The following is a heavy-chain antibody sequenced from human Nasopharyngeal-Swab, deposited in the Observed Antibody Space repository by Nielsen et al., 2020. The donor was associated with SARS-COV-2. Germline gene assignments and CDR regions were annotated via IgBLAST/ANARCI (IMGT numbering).Heavy chain of an antibody. Sequence: VSVKVSCKASGYTFTSYGISWVRQAPGQGLEWMGWISAYNGNTNYAQKLQGRVTMTTDTSTSTAYMELRSLRSDDTAVYYCASPGGIYCSSTSCYSDYYYYYGMDVWGQGTTVTVSS. CDR3: ASPGGIYCSSTSCYSDYYYYYGMDV. V-gene: IGHV1-18*01. D-gene: IGHD2-2*01. CDR2: ISAYNGNT. CDR1: GYTFTSYG. J-gene: IGHJ6*02.